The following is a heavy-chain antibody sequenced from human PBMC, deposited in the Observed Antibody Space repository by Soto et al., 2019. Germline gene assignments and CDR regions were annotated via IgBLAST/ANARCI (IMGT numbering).Heavy chain of an antibody. Sequence: PSLTCAVYGGSFSGYYWSWIRQPPGKGLEWIGEINHSGSTNYNPSLKSRVTISVDTSKNQFSLKLSSVTAADTAVYYCARGSGYSYGYHYYYYGMDVWGQGTTVTVSS. CDR2: INHSGST. D-gene: IGHD5-18*01. V-gene: IGHV4-34*01. CDR3: ARGSGYSYGYHYYYYGMDV. J-gene: IGHJ6*02. CDR1: GGSFSGYY.